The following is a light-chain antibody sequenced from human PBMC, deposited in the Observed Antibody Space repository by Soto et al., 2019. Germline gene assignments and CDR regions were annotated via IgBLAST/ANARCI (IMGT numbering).Light chain of an antibody. CDR2: SAS. V-gene: IGKV3-20*01. Sequence: VVLSHSAGTLSFSPRARANLXLRASQNLGTLYLAWFQQRSGQAPRLLIYSASRRATGIPDRFTGSGSGTDFTLTISRLEPEDFAVYYCQQYGSSLTWTFGQGTMVDVK. CDR3: QQYGSSLTWT. CDR1: QNLGTLY. J-gene: IGKJ1*01.